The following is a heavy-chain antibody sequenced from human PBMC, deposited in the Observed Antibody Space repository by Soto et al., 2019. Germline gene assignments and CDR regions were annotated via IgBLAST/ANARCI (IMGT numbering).Heavy chain of an antibody. CDR2: IYYSGST. V-gene: IGHV4-39*01. CDR3: ARQKAVAGTLKY. Sequence: PSETLSLTCTVSGGSISSSSYYWGWNRQPPGKGLEWIGSIYYSGSTYYNPSLKSRVTISVHTSKNQFSLKLSSVTAADTAVYYCARQKAVAGTLKYWGQGTLVTVSS. J-gene: IGHJ4*02. D-gene: IGHD6-19*01. CDR1: GGSISSSSYY.